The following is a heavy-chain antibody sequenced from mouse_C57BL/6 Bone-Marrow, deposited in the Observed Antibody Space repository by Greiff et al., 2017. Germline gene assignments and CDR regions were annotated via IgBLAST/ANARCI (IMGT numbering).Heavy chain of an antibody. CDR3: ARAAYYGSSPFAY. V-gene: IGHV1-26*01. J-gene: IGHJ3*01. CDR2: INPNNGGT. Sequence: VQLQQSGPELVKPGASVKISCKASGYTFTDYYMNWVKQSHGKSLEWIGDINPNNGGTSYNQKFKGKATLTVDKSSSTAYMELRSLTSEDSAVYYCARAAYYGSSPFAYWGQGTLVTVSA. D-gene: IGHD1-1*01. CDR1: GYTFTDYY.